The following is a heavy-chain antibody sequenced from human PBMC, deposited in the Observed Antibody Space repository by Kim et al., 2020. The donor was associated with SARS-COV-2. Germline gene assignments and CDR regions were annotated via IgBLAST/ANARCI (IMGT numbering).Heavy chain of an antibody. D-gene: IGHD6-6*01. CDR3: ARGDSSSWVVGYFDL. V-gene: IGHV4-61*02. J-gene: IGHJ2*01. CDR2: IYTSGST. CDR1: GGSISSGSYY. Sequence: SETLSLTCTVSGGSISSGSYYWSWIRQPAGKGLEWIGRIYTSGSTNYNPTLKSRVTISVDTSKNQFSLKLSSVTAADTAVYYCARGDSSSWVVGYFDLWGRGTLVTVSS.